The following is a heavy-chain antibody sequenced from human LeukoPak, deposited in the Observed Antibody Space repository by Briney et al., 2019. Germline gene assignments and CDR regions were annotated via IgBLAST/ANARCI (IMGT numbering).Heavy chain of an antibody. J-gene: IGHJ4*02. D-gene: IGHD1-26*01. Sequence: GGSLRLSCAASGFTFDDYAMHWVRQAPGKGLEWVSGISWNSGSIGYADSVKGRFTISRDNAKNSLYLQMNSLRPEDTALYYCADLYSGSQTPRDYWGQGTLVTVSS. CDR1: GFTFDDYA. V-gene: IGHV3-9*01. CDR2: ISWNSGSI. CDR3: ADLYSGSQTPRDY.